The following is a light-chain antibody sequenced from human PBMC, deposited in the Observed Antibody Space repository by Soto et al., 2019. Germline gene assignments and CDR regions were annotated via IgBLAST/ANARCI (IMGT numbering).Light chain of an antibody. CDR2: VNS. CDR1: SSNIGAGYD. J-gene: IGLJ2*01. CDR3: QSYDSSLSGSV. Sequence: QAVVTQPPSVSGAPGQRVTISCTGSSSNIGAGYDVHWYQQLPGTAPKLLIYVNSNRPSGVPDRFSGSKSGTSASLAITGLQAEDEAYYYCQSYDSSLSGSVFGGGTKLTVL. V-gene: IGLV1-40*01.